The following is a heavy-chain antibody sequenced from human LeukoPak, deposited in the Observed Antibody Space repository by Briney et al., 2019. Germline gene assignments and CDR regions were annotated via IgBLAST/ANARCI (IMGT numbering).Heavy chain of an antibody. D-gene: IGHD5-24*01. V-gene: IGHV4-39*07. Sequence: SETLSLTCTVSGDSIRRSSYFWAWVRQPPGKGLEWIGSVYSSGSIYYNPSLRSQITISIDTSENQFSLKLSSVTAADTAVYYCARYEEMATLFDYWGQGTLVTVSS. CDR1: GDSIRRSSYF. J-gene: IGHJ4*02. CDR2: VYSSGSI. CDR3: ARYEEMATLFDY.